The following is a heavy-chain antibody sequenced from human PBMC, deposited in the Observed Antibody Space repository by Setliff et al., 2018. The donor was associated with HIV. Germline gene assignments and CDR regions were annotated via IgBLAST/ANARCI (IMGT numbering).Heavy chain of an antibody. CDR3: AREPRVRGTLDF. CDR2: IYASGST. D-gene: IGHD2-15*01. J-gene: IGHJ4*02. Sequence: PSETLSLTCSVSGGSISSGSYYWSWLRQPAGKGLEWIGRIYASGSTNYNPSLKSRVSISVDMSQNQFSLKVTSATAADTAVYYWAREPRVRGTLDFWGQGTLVTVSS. CDR1: GGSISSGSYY. V-gene: IGHV4-61*02.